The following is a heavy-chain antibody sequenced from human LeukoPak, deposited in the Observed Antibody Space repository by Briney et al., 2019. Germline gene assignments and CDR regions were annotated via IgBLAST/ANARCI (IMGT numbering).Heavy chain of an antibody. J-gene: IGHJ6*02. D-gene: IGHD6-19*01. CDR3: ARGRSSGWYDYYYYGMDV. Sequence: GASVKVSCKASGYTFTSYGMSWVRQAPGQGLEWMGWISAYNGNTNYAQMLQGRVTMTTDTSTSTAYMELRSLRSDDTAVYYCARGRSSGWYDYYYYGMDVWGQGNTVTVSS. CDR2: ISAYNGNT. V-gene: IGHV1-18*01. CDR1: GYTFTSYG.